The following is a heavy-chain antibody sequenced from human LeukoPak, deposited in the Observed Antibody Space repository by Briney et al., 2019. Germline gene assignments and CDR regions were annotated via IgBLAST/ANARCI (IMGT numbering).Heavy chain of an antibody. D-gene: IGHD3-10*01. J-gene: IGHJ4*02. CDR3: ARDPDYYGSGSPFDN. Sequence: PGGSLRLSCAASGFTFSRFWMNWVRQAPGKGLEWVANIRQDGSEKYYVDSVKGRFTISRDNAKNSLYLQMNSLRAEDTAVYYCARDPDYYGSGSPFDNWGQGTLVTVSS. CDR1: GFTFSRFW. CDR2: IRQDGSEK. V-gene: IGHV3-7*01.